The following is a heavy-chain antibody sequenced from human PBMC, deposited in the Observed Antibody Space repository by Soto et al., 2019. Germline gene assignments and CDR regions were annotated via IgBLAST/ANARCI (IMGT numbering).Heavy chain of an antibody. CDR3: ARHGSN. Sequence: XETLSLPFTVSGVSISNSRYYWGWIRRPPGKGLEWIGTIYYSGITYYNPSLKSRVTISVDTSKNQFSLKLTSVTAADTAVYYCARHGSNWGQGTLVTVSS. CDR1: GVSISNSRYY. V-gene: IGHV4-39*01. J-gene: IGHJ4*02. CDR2: IYYSGIT.